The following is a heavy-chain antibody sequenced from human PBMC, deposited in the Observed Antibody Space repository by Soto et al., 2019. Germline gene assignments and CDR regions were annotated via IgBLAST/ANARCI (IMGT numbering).Heavy chain of an antibody. CDR2: ISSSSSYT. V-gene: IGHV3-11*06. Sequence: GGSLRLSCAASGFTFSDYYMSWIRQAPGKGLEWVSYISSSSSYTNYADSVKGRFTISRDNAKNSLYLQMNSLRAEDTAVYYCAREGNCSSTSCHIYFDYWGQGTLVTVSS. CDR1: GFTFSDYY. J-gene: IGHJ4*02. D-gene: IGHD2-2*02. CDR3: AREGNCSSTSCHIYFDY.